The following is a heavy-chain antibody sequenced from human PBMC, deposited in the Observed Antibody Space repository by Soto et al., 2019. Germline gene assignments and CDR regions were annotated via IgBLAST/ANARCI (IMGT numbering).Heavy chain of an antibody. CDR1: GGSISSSSYY. CDR2: IYYSGST. Sequence: QLQLQESGPGLVKPSETLSLTCTVSGGSISSSSYYWGWIRQPPGKGLEWIGSIYYSGSTYYNPSLKSRVTISVDTSKNQFSLKLSSVTAADTAVYYCARPWYSSSWYYFDYWGQGTLVTVSS. CDR3: ARPWYSSSWYYFDY. J-gene: IGHJ4*02. V-gene: IGHV4-39*01. D-gene: IGHD6-13*01.